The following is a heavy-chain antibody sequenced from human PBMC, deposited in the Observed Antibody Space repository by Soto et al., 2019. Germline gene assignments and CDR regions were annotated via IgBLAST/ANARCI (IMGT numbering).Heavy chain of an antibody. CDR3: ARGADDFSSGYYYDY. Sequence: QVQLVQSGAEVKKPGASVTVSCKASGYTFSRHGISWVRQAPGQGHEWMAWRGNTNYAQKFQGRLTLTTNPSTETAYMERRSLRSDDMAVYYCARGADDFSSGYYYDYWGQGTLVTVSS. CDR1: GYTFSRHG. V-gene: IGHV1-18*03. J-gene: IGHJ4*02. CDR2: RGNT. D-gene: IGHD3-3*01.